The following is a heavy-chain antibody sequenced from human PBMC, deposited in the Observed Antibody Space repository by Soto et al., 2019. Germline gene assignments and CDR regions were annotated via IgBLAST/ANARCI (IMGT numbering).Heavy chain of an antibody. D-gene: IGHD3-22*01. Sequence: QLQLQESGPGLVKPSETLSVTCTVSGGSISSSNYYWAWIRQPPGKGLEWIGSFYYSGSTYYKPSLKSRVSISVDTSKNQFSLKLSSVTAADTAVYYCARPIEGGSSGYYHWGQGTLVTVSS. CDR3: ARPIEGGSSGYYH. CDR2: FYYSGST. CDR1: GGSISSSNYY. J-gene: IGHJ5*02. V-gene: IGHV4-39*01.